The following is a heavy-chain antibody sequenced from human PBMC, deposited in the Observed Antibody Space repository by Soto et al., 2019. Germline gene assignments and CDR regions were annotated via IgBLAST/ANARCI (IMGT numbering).Heavy chain of an antibody. Sequence: SETPSLTCAVYGGSFSGYYWSWIRQPPGKGLEWIGEINHSGSTNYNPSLKSRVTISVDTSKNQFSLKLSSVTAADTAVYYCARGGYSYGSRFGYWGQGTLVTVSS. CDR3: ARGGYSYGSRFGY. CDR2: INHSGST. CDR1: GGSFSGYY. D-gene: IGHD5-18*01. V-gene: IGHV4-34*01. J-gene: IGHJ4*02.